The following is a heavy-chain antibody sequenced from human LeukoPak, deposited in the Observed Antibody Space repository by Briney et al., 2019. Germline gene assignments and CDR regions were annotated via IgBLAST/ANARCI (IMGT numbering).Heavy chain of an antibody. V-gene: IGHV4-39*07. CDR2: NYYSGST. CDR1: GGSISSSSYY. CDR3: ARNGRGDYYGSGSYSLNWFDP. Sequence: PSETLSLTCTVSGGSISSSSYYWGWIRQPPGKGLEWIGSNYYSGSTYYNPSLKSRVTISVDTSKNQFSLKLSSVTAADTAVYYCARNGRGDYYGSGSYSLNWFDPWGQGTLVTVSS. J-gene: IGHJ5*02. D-gene: IGHD3-10*01.